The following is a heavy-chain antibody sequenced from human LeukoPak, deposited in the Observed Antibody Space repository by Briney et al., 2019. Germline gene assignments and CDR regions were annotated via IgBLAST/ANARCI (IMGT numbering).Heavy chain of an antibody. CDR3: ARDGGLAPRAFDI. CDR2: ISAYNGNT. V-gene: IGHV1-18*01. CDR1: GYTLTRYG. J-gene: IGHJ3*02. Sequence: ASVKVSCKASGYTLTRYGISWVRQAPGQGLEWMGGISAYNGNTNYPQKLQGRVTMTTDTSTSTAYMELRSLRSDDTAVYYCARDGGLAPRAFDIWGQGTMVTVSS. D-gene: IGHD4-23*01.